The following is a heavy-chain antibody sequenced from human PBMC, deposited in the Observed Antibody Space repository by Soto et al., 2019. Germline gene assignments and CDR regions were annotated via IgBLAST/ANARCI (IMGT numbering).Heavy chain of an antibody. CDR3: ATTSRLAPGGSFDY. CDR1: GGSISSSGYY. J-gene: IGHJ4*02. Sequence: QLQLQESGPGLVKPSETLSLTCTVSGGSISSSGYYWGWIRQPPGKGLEWIGSIYYTGITYYNLSLKSRVTISVDTSKTQLSLRLRSVTAADTADYYCATTSRLAPGGSFDYWGRGTLVTVSS. CDR2: IYYTGIT. V-gene: IGHV4-39*01. D-gene: IGHD2-2*01.